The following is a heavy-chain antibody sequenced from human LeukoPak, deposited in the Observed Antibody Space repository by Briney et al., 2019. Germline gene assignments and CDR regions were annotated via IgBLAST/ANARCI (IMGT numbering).Heavy chain of an antibody. V-gene: IGHV4-59*08. Sequence: SETLSLTCTVSGGSITNYFWSWIRQPPGQGLGWIGYIYYTGSTTYNPSLKSRVTISVDTSKNQFSLKLSSVTAADTAVYYCARSTTIFGVVIPLDYWGQGTLVTVSS. CDR2: IYYTGST. CDR3: ARSTTIFGVVIPLDY. J-gene: IGHJ4*02. D-gene: IGHD3-3*01. CDR1: GGSITNYF.